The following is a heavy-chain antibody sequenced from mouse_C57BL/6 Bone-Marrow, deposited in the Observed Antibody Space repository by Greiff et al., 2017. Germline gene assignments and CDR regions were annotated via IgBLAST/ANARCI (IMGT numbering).Heavy chain of an antibody. J-gene: IGHJ4*01. CDR3: AREEYAMDY. CDR2: ISDGGSYT. V-gene: IGHV5-4*01. Sequence: EVQGVESGGGLVKPGGSLKLSCAASGFTFSSYAMSWVRQTPGKRLEWVATISDGGSYTYYPDNVKGRFTISRDNAKNNLYLQMSQLKSEDTAMYYCAREEYAMDYWGQGTSVTVSS. CDR1: GFTFSSYA.